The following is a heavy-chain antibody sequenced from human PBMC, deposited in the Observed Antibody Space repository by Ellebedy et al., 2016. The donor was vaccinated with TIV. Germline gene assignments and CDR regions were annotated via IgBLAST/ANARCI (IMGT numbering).Heavy chain of an antibody. Sequence: GESLKLSXAASGFTFSSYAMSWVRQAPGKGLEWVSAISGSGGSTYYADSVKGRFTISRDNSKNTLYLQMNSLRAEDTAVYYCAKEGDEDTVTIFDPWGQGTLVTVSS. CDR1: GFTFSSYA. J-gene: IGHJ5*02. CDR3: AKEGDEDTVTIFDP. D-gene: IGHD4-17*01. V-gene: IGHV3-23*01. CDR2: ISGSGGST.